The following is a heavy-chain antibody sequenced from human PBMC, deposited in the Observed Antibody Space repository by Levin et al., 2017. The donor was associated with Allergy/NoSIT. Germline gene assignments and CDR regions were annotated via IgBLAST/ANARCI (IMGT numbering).Heavy chain of an antibody. V-gene: IGHV3-48*04. J-gene: IGHJ4*02. CDR2: ISASGSPT. CDR3: ARGVFDF. D-gene: IGHD5-12*01. Sequence: GESLKISCSVSGFTFEIYGMNWVRQAPGKRLEWVSHISASGSPTYYADPVRGRFTISRDNAKQTLYLQMTSLRVEDTAVYYCARGVFDFWGQGAVVTVSS. CDR1: GFTFEIYG.